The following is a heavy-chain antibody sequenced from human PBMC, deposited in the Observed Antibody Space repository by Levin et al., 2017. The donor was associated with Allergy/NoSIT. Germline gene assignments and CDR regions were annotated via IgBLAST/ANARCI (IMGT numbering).Heavy chain of an antibody. Sequence: HPGGSLRLSCAASGFTFSSYGMHWVRQAPGKGLEWVAVISYDGSNKYYADSVKGRFTISRDNSKNTLYLQMNSLRAEDTAVYYCAKGFAGGYCSGGSCYPFDYWGQGTLVTVSS. CDR3: AKGFAGGYCSGGSCYPFDY. CDR1: GFTFSSYG. V-gene: IGHV3-30*18. J-gene: IGHJ4*02. D-gene: IGHD2-15*01. CDR2: ISYDGSNK.